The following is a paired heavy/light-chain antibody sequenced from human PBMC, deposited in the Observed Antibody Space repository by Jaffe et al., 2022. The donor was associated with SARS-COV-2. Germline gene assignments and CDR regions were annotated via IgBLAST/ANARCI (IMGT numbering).Light chain of an antibody. CDR2: AAS. Sequence: DIQMTQSPSSLSASVGDRVTITCRASQGISNYLAWYQQKPGKVPKLLIYAASTLQSGVPSRFSGSGSGTDFTLTISSLQPEDVATYYCQEYNSVPLTFGGGTKVEIK. CDR1: QGISNY. CDR3: QEYNSVPLT. V-gene: IGKV1-27*01. J-gene: IGKJ4*01.
Heavy chain of an antibody. CDR2: ISYDGSNK. Sequence: QVQLVESGGGVVQPGRSLRLSCAASGFTFSSYVMHWVRQAPGEGLQWVALISYDGSNKFYADSVKGRFTISRDNSKNTLYLQMNSLRAEDTAVYYCARGRLWDTLYYMDVWGKGTTVTVSS. CDR3: ARGRLWDTLYYMDV. J-gene: IGHJ6*03. CDR1: GFTFSSYV. V-gene: IGHV3-30*04. D-gene: IGHD5-18*01.